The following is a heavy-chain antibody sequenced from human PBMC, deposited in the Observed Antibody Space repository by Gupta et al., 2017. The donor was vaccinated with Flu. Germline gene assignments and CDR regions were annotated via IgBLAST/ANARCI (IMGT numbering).Heavy chain of an antibody. Sequence: EVQLVESGGALVRPGGPLRLSCVASGFHFRGSWMTWVRQTPEKGLEWVANIKQEGGEQYYADSVKGRFTISRDDAKNSVYLQIKNLRAEDTAVYYCTREWSTGDYWGQGTLVTVSS. V-gene: IGHV3-7*04. J-gene: IGHJ4*02. CDR1: GFHFRGSW. CDR2: IKQEGGEQ. D-gene: IGHD5/OR15-5a*01. CDR3: TREWSTGDY.